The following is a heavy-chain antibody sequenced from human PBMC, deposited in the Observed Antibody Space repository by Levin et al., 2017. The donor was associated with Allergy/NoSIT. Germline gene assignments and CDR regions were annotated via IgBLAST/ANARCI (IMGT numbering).Heavy chain of an antibody. CDR1: GLNFNNYG. J-gene: IGHJ4*02. V-gene: IGHV3-30*03. CDR3: AARVFDY. Sequence: QPGGSLRLSCAVSGLNFNNYGMNWVRQAPGKGLEWVALISGGGNDGFYTDSVRGRFTISRDNSKNTLYLQMNSLRPDDTAVYYCAARVFDYWGQGTLVAVSS. CDR2: ISGGGNDG.